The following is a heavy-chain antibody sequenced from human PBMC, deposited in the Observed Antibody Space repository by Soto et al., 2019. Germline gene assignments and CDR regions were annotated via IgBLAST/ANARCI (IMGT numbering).Heavy chain of an antibody. J-gene: IGHJ4*02. V-gene: IGHV4-61*01. CDR1: GGSVSSGSYY. CDR3: ARSSYNVVVVAADFPYYFDY. CDR2: IYYSGST. Sequence: TSETLSLTCTVSGGSVSSGSYYWSWIRQPPGKGLEWIGYIYYSGSTNYNPSLKSRVTISVDTSKNQFSLKLSSVTAADTAVYYCARSSYNVVVVAADFPYYFDYWGQGTLVTVSS. D-gene: IGHD2-15*01.